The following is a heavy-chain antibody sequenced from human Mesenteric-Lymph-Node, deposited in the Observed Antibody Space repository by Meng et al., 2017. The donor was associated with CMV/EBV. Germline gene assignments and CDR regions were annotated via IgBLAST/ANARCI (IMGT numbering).Heavy chain of an antibody. V-gene: IGHV4-59*02. CDR1: GAAVSRYY. CDR3: ARFSATGAYYYGMDV. J-gene: IGHJ6*02. D-gene: IGHD3-10*01. CDR2: FYDSANT. Sequence: SETLSLTCTVSGAAVSRYYWSWIRQPPGKGLEYIAFFYDSANTNYSPSLKSRASMSVDPSKSQVSLNLYSVTAADMAVYYCARFSATGAYYYGMDVWGQGTTVTVSS.